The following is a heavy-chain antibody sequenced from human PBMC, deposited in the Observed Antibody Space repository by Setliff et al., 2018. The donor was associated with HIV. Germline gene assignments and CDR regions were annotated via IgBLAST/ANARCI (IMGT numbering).Heavy chain of an antibody. D-gene: IGHD6-19*01. CDR2: IYTTGST. V-gene: IGHV4-61*02. CDR3: AREVGHRSGYYRGSFDY. Sequence: PSETLSLTCTVSGDSISSDSFFWSWIRQPAGKGLEWIGRIYTTGSTTYNASLKSRVNISVDTSKNQFSLKLTSVTAADTAVYYCAREVGHRSGYYRGSFDYWGQGTLVTVSS. J-gene: IGHJ4*02. CDR1: GDSISSDSFF.